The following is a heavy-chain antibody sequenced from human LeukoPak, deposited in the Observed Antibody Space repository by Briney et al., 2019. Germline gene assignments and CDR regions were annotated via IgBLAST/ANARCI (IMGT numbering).Heavy chain of an antibody. J-gene: IGHJ5*02. Sequence: PGGSLRLSCAASGFTFSSYAMHWVRQAPGKGLEWVAVISYDGSNKYYADSVKGRFTISRDNSKNTLYLQMNSLRAEDTAVYYCAREYCSSTSCYDDWFDPWGQGTLVTVSS. CDR1: GFTFSSYA. D-gene: IGHD2-2*01. CDR3: AREYCSSTSCYDDWFDP. V-gene: IGHV3-30*04. CDR2: ISYDGSNK.